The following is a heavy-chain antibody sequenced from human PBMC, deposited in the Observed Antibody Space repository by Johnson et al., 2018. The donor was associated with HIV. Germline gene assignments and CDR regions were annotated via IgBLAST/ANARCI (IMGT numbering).Heavy chain of an antibody. V-gene: IGHV3-30-3*01. CDR2: ISYDGSKK. J-gene: IGHJ3*02. CDR1: GFTFSSYA. Sequence: QVQLVESGGGVVQPGRSLRLSCAASGFTFSSYAMHWVRQAPRKGLEWVAGISYDGSKKYYADSVKGRFTISRDNAKNTLYLQMTSLIAEDTALYYCAKEAAMVQGGAFDIWGQGTMVTVSS. CDR3: AKEAAMVQGGAFDI. D-gene: IGHD3-10*01.